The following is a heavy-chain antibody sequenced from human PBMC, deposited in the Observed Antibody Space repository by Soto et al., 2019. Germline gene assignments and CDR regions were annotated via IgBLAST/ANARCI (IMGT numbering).Heavy chain of an antibody. D-gene: IGHD1-26*01. V-gene: IGHV3-33*01. CDR2: LGFDGGGR. J-gene: IGHJ6*02. CDR3: AREPVGPDYAMDV. CDR1: GFTFSSYG. Sequence: GGSLRLSCEASGFTFSSYGMHWVRQTPGKGLEWVAVLGFDGGGRYYADAVKGRFSISRDNSKNTLDLQMDSLRVEDTGRYYCAREPVGPDYAMDVWGQGTMVTVSS.